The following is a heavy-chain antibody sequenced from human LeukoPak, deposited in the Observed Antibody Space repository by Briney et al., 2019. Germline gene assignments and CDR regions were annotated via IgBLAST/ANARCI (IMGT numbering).Heavy chain of an antibody. J-gene: IGHJ6*02. CDR2: ISYDGSNK. Sequence: GRSLRPSCAASGFTFSSYAMHWVRQAPGKGLEWVAVISYDGSNKYYADSVKGRFTISRDNSKNTLYLQMNSLRAEDTAVYYCARVLGDSRYYYYYGMDVWGQGTTVTVSS. CDR1: GFTFSSYA. D-gene: IGHD3-22*01. CDR3: ARVLGDSRYYYYYGMDV. V-gene: IGHV3-30-3*01.